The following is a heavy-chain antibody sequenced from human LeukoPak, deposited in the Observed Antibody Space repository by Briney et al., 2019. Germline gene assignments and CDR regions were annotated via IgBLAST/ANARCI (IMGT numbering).Heavy chain of an antibody. CDR2: IYYSGST. CDR1: GGSISSSSYY. CDR3: GRPRYYYYHMDI. J-gene: IGHJ6*03. Sequence: SETLSLTCTVSGGSISSSSYYWGWIRQPPGKGLEWIGSIYYSGSTYYNPSLKSRVSISVDTSRNQLSLNLSSVTAADTAVYYCGRPRYYYYHMDIWGKGTTVTVSS. V-gene: IGHV4-39*07.